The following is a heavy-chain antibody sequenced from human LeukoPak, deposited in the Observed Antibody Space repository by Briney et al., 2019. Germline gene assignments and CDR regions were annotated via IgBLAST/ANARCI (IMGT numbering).Heavy chain of an antibody. CDR1: GGSMSRYY. CDR2: VYDSGIT. D-gene: IGHD5-18*01. V-gene: IGHV4-59*08. CDR3: ARHPGIQLRIDN. J-gene: IGHJ4*02. Sequence: SETLSLTCTVSGGSMSRYYWSWIRQPPGKGLEWIGYVYDSGITSYNPSLKSRVTISADTSKNQFSLNLISVTAADTAVYYSARHPGIQLRIDNWGQGTLVTVSS.